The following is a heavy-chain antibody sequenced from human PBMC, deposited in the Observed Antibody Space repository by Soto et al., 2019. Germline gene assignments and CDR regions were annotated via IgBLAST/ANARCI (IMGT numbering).Heavy chain of an antibody. D-gene: IGHD3-9*01. V-gene: IGHV1-18*01. CDR1: GYTFTSYG. J-gene: IGHJ4*02. CDR2: ISAYNGDT. Sequence: GASVKVSCKASGYTFTSYGISWVRQAPGQGLEWMGWISAYNGDTNYAQKLQGRVTMTTDTSTSTAYMELRSLRSDDTAVYYCARAQVLIRYFDPTPYYFALSAQGTL. CDR3: ARAQVLIRYFDPTPYYFAL.